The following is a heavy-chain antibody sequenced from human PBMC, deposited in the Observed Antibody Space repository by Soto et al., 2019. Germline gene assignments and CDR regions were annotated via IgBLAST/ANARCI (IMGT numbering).Heavy chain of an antibody. D-gene: IGHD6-19*01. J-gene: IGHJ6*02. CDR3: AKTLASGWYGGAADGMDV. CDR1: GGSISSSSYY. V-gene: IGHV4-39*01. CDR2: IYYSGST. Sequence: QLQLQESGPGLVKPSETLSLTCTVSGGSISSSSYYWGWIRQPPGKGLEWIGSIYYSGSTYYNPSLKSRVTIYVDTSKNQFSLKLSSVTAADTAVYYCAKTLASGWYGGAADGMDVWGQGTTVTVSS.